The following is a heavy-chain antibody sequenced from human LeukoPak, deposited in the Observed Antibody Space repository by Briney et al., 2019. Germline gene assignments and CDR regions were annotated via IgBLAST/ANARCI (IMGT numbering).Heavy chain of an antibody. CDR3: AKDRRPNYYDSSGYPLRFDP. J-gene: IGHJ5*02. Sequence: GGSLRLSCAASGFTFSSYAMSWVRQAPGKGLEWVSAISGNGGSTYYADSVKGRFTISRDNSKNTLYLQMNSLRAEDTAVYYCAKDRRPNYYDSSGYPLRFDPWGQGTLVTVSS. CDR2: ISGNGGST. D-gene: IGHD3-22*01. V-gene: IGHV3-23*01. CDR1: GFTFSSYA.